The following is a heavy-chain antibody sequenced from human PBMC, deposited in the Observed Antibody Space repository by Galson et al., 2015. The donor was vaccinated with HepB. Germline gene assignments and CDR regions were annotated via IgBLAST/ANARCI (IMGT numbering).Heavy chain of an antibody. CDR2: IIPILGIA. CDR1: GGTFSSYA. J-gene: IGHJ6*03. V-gene: IGHV1-69*04. CDR3: ARDAPDPYYYDSSGYFYYYYMDV. Sequence: CKASGGTFSSYAISWVRQAPGQGLEWMGRIIPILGIANYAQKFQGRVTITADKSTSTAYMELSSLRSEDTAVYYCARDAPDPYYYDSSGYFYYYYMDVWGKGTTVTVSS. D-gene: IGHD3-22*01.